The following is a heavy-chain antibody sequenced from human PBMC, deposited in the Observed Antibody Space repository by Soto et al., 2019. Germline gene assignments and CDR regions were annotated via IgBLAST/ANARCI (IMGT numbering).Heavy chain of an antibody. V-gene: IGHV6-1*01. CDR1: GGIVSNNGAT. Sequence: SQDLSLTCAICGGIVSNNGATWNWIRQYPSRGLEWLGRAYYRSRWQYDYATSVRSRITIIPDTSKKQFSLQLTSVTPEDTAVYYCARDPPDFNSGFDSWGQGSLVPVSP. CDR2: AYYRSRWQY. CDR3: ARDPPDFNSGFDS. D-gene: IGHD1-26*01. J-gene: IGHJ4*02.